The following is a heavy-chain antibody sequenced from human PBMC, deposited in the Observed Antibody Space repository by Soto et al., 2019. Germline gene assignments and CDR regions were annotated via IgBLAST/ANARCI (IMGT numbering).Heavy chain of an antibody. J-gene: IGHJ5*02. D-gene: IGHD3-16*01. CDR1: GYTFSSYD. Sequence: QVQLVQSGAEVKKPGASVKVSCKASGYTFSSYDINWVRQATGQGREWMGWMDPTSANTGNAQKFQGRVNLTRNTSTNTAYMELSSLRSEDAAVYYCATSIRGGAMGLAWGQGTLVTVSS. V-gene: IGHV1-8*01. CDR2: MDPTSANT. CDR3: ATSIRGGAMGLA.